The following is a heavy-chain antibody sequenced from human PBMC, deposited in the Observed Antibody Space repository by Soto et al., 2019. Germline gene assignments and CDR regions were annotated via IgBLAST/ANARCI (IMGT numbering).Heavy chain of an antibody. V-gene: IGHV1-8*01. J-gene: IGHJ6*02. Sequence: ASVKVSCKASGYTFTSYDINWVRQATGQGLERMGWMNPNSGNTGYAQKFQGRVTMTRNTSISTAYMELSSLRSEDTAVYYCARMFPSVTYYYDSSGPYYYYYGMDVWGQGTTVTVSS. CDR2: MNPNSGNT. D-gene: IGHD3-22*01. CDR3: ARMFPSVTYYYDSSGPYYYYYGMDV. CDR1: GYTFTSYD.